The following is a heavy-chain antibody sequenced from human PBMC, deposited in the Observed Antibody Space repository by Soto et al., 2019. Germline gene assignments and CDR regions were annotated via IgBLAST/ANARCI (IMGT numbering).Heavy chain of an antibody. Sequence: QVQLVESGGGLVKPGGSLRLSCAASGFTFSDYYMSWIRQAPGKGLEWVSYISSSGSTIYYADSVKGRFTISRDNAKNSLYLQMNNLRAEDTAVYYCARELGTSYCNGGSCYRYYYMDVWGKGTTVTVSS. V-gene: IGHV3-11*01. D-gene: IGHD2-15*01. CDR1: GFTFSDYY. CDR3: ARELGTSYCNGGSCYRYYYMDV. CDR2: ISSSGSTI. J-gene: IGHJ6*03.